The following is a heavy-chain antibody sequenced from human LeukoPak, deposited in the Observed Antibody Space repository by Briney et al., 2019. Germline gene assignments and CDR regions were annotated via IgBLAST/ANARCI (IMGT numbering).Heavy chain of an antibody. CDR1: GGSFSGYY. Sequence: KPSETLSLTCAVSGGSFSGYYWTWIRQPPGKGLEWIGEINHSGSANYNPSLMSRVTISLDTSKNHFSLNLSSVTAEDTAVYYCARVRPDYYDSSGYFWFDPWGQGTLVTVSS. CDR2: INHSGSA. J-gene: IGHJ5*02. CDR3: ARVRPDYYDSSGYFWFDP. D-gene: IGHD3-22*01. V-gene: IGHV4-34*01.